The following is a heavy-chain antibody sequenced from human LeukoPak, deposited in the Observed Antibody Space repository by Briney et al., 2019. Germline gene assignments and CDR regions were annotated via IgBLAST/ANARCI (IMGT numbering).Heavy chain of an antibody. D-gene: IGHD3-10*01. CDR3: ARSHGSGSYYTS. Sequence: ASVKVSCKASGYTFTSYATHWVRQAPGQRLEWMGWINAGNGNTKYSQEFQGRVTITRDTSASTAYMGLSSLRSGDMAVYYCARSHGSGSYYTSWGQGTLVTVSS. CDR1: GYTFTSYA. CDR2: INAGNGNT. J-gene: IGHJ5*02. V-gene: IGHV1-3*03.